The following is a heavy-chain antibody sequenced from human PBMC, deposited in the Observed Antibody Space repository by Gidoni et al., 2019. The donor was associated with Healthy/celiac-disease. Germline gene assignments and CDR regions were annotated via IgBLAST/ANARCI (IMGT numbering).Heavy chain of an antibody. V-gene: IGHV3-23*01. J-gene: IGHJ4*02. D-gene: IGHD4-17*01. Sequence: EVQLLESGGGLVQPGGSLRLSCAASGFTFSSYAISWVRQAPGKGLEWVSAISGSGGSTYYADSVKGRFTISRDNSKNTLYLQMNSLRAEDTAVYYCAKAPDYGDYFLIFDYWGQGTLVTVSS. CDR1: GFTFSSYA. CDR2: ISGSGGST. CDR3: AKAPDYGDYFLIFDY.